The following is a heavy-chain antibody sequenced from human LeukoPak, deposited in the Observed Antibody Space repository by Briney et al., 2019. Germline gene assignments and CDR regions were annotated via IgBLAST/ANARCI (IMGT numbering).Heavy chain of an antibody. CDR2: IGTAGDT. CDR3: ARGLRAYYDSSGYPGGDAFDI. J-gene: IGHJ3*02. Sequence: GGSLRLSCAASGFTFSSYDMHWVRQATGKGLEWVSAIGTAGDTYYPGSVKGRFTISRENAKNSLYLQMNSLRAGDTAVYYCARGLRAYYDSSGYPGGDAFDIWGQGTMVTVSS. V-gene: IGHV3-13*01. D-gene: IGHD3-22*01. CDR1: GFTFSSYD.